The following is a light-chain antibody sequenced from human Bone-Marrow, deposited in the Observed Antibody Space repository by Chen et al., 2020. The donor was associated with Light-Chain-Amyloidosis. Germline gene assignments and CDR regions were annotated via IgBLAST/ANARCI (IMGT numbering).Light chain of an antibody. CDR3: CSTAGRSTLV. Sequence: QSALTQPRSVSGSPGQPVTIPCPGTSGDVGGYDVVSCYQQYTVKAPKLIIYDVSKRPSGVPDRFSGSKSGNTASLTISGLQAADEADYYCCSTAGRSTLVFGGGTTLTVL. V-gene: IGLV2-11*02. CDR1: SGDVGGYDV. J-gene: IGLJ2*01. CDR2: DVS.